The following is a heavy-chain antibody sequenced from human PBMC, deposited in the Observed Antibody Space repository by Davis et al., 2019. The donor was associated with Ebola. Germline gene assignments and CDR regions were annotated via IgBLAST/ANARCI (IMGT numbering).Heavy chain of an antibody. V-gene: IGHV6-1*01. D-gene: IGHD7-27*01. Sequence: PSETLSLTCAISGDSVSSGGWIWIRQSPSRGLEWLGRTYYNSKWYKDYAVSLKSRITFNPDTSKNQFSLQLESVTPEDTAIYYCARVNWGAGKAFDIWGQGSMVTVSS. J-gene: IGHJ3*02. CDR2: TYYNSKWYK. CDR1: GDSVSSGG. CDR3: ARVNWGAGKAFDI.